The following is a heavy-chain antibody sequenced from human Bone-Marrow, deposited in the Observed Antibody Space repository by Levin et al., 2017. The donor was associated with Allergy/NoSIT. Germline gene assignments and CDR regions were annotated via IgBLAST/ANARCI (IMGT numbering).Heavy chain of an antibody. Sequence: SVKVSCNLSGGTFSNLAITRVRQAPGQGLEWMGGVIPLLRTVDYAQKFQGRVTITADKFTNTAYMTLSSLGSEDTAIYYCARRGFGSGSYYYGMDVWGQGTTVTVSS. D-gene: IGHD3-3*01. CDR3: ARRGFGSGSYYYGMDV. J-gene: IGHJ6*02. CDR2: VIPLLRTV. CDR1: GGTFSNLA. V-gene: IGHV1-69*10.